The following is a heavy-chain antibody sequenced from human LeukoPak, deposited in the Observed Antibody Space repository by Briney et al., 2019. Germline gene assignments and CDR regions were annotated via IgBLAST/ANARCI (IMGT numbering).Heavy chain of an antibody. Sequence: PGGSLRLSCSVSGLTFSNAWMNWVRQAPGKGLEWVSVIYSGGSTYYADSVKGRFTISRDNSKNTLYLQMNSLRAEDTAVYYCARDPGVSYDSSGYYRYDAFDIWGQGTMVTVSS. J-gene: IGHJ3*02. CDR3: ARDPGVSYDSSGYYRYDAFDI. D-gene: IGHD3-22*01. CDR2: IYSGGST. CDR1: GLTFSNAW. V-gene: IGHV3-66*01.